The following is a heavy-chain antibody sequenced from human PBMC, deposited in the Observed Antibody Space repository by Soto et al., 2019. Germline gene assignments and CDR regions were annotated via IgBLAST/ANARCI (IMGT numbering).Heavy chain of an antibody. Sequence: ASETLSLTRTVSGGSISSSSYYWSLIRQPPGKGLEWIGYIYYSGSTNYNPSLKSRVTISVDTSKNQFSLKLSSVTAADTAVYYCARDGPLKGPKDVWGKGTTVTVSS. J-gene: IGHJ6*04. CDR3: ARDGPLKGPKDV. CDR1: GGSISSSSYY. V-gene: IGHV4-61*01. CDR2: IYYSGST.